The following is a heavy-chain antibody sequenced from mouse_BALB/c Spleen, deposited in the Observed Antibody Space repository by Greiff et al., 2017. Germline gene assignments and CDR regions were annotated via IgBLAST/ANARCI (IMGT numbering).Heavy chain of an antibody. CDR2: IDPANGNT. CDR1: GFNIKDTY. CDR3: ASVAMDY. J-gene: IGHJ4*01. Sequence: EVKLMESGAELVKPGASVKLSCTASGFNIKDTYMHWVKQRPEQGLEWIGRIDPANGNTKYDPKFQGKATITADTSSNTAYLQLSSLTSEDTAVYYCASVAMDYWGQGTSVTVSS. V-gene: IGHV14-3*02.